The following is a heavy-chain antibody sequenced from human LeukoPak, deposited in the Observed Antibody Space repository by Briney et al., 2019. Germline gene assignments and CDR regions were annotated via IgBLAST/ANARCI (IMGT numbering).Heavy chain of an antibody. D-gene: IGHD6-13*01. J-gene: IGHJ4*02. CDR2: ISYDGSNK. CDR1: GFTFSSYG. Sequence: GGCLRLSCAASGFTFSSYGMHWVRQAPGKGLEWVAVISYDGSNKYYADSVKGRFTISRDNSKNTLYLQMNSLRAEDTAVYYCAKDSVSSWEGDFDYWGQGTLVTVSS. V-gene: IGHV3-30*18. CDR3: AKDSVSSWEGDFDY.